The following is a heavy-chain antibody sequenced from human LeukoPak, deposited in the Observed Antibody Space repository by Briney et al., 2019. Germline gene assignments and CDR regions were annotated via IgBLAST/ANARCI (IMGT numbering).Heavy chain of an antibody. CDR3: ARAYFDWFDP. CDR2: INPDSGVT. J-gene: IGHJ5*02. V-gene: IGHV1-2*02. D-gene: IGHD3-9*01. Sequence: ASVNVSCKASGYTFTGYYIHWVRQAPGQGLGWMGWINPDSGVTNYAQKFQGRVTMTRDTSISTAYMELSRLRSDDTAVYYCARAYFDWFDPWGQGTLVTVSS. CDR1: GYTFTGYY.